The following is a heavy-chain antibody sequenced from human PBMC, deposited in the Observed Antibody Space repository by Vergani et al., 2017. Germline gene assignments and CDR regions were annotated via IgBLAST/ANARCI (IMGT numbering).Heavy chain of an antibody. Sequence: QVQLVQSGAEVKKPGASVKVSCKASGYTFTGYYMHWVRQAPAQGLEWVGVISPDGFSTFYAQKFQGRVTITRDTSTSTVYVEVTSLRSDDTAVYYCAREPPLTGFFDYWGQGTLVTVSS. CDR2: ISPDGFST. V-gene: IGHV1-46*03. J-gene: IGHJ4*02. CDR1: GYTFTGYY. D-gene: IGHD3-9*01. CDR3: AREPPLTGFFDY.